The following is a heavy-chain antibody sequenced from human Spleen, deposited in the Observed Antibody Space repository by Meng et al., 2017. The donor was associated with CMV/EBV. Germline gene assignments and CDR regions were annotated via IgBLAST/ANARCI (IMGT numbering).Heavy chain of an antibody. J-gene: IGHJ4*02. CDR2: ISYDGSNK. D-gene: IGHD2-2*01. V-gene: IGHV3-30*04. Sequence: GGSLRLSCAASGFTFTTFSVHWVRQAPGKGLEWVAVISYDGSNKYYADSVKGRFTISRDNSKNSLYLQMNSLRAEDTAVYYCARAEGYCSSTSCYDLYYFDYWGRGTLVTVSS. CDR3: ARAEGYCSSTSCYDLYYFDY. CDR1: GFTFTTFS.